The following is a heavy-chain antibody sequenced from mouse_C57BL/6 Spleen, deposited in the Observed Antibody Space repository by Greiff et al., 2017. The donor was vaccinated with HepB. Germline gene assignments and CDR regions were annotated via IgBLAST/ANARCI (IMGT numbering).Heavy chain of an antibody. CDR2: IYPRSGNT. V-gene: IGHV1-81*01. CDR1: GYTFTSYG. Sequence: VQLQQSGAELARPGASVKLSCKASGYTFTSYGISWVKQSTGQGLEWIGEIYPRSGNTYYNEKFKGKATLTADKSSSTAYMELRSLTSEDSAVYFCARWDSSGPYAMDYWGQGTSVTVSS. D-gene: IGHD3-2*02. J-gene: IGHJ4*01. CDR3: ARWDSSGPYAMDY.